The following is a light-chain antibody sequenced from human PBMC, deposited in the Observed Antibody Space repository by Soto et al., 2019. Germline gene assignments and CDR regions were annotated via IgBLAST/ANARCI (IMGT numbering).Light chain of an antibody. CDR2: TAS. Sequence: DIQMTQSPSSLSASVGDRVTITCRASQSINRNLNWYQQKPGKAPKLLIYTASSLQSGVPSRFSGGGSGTDFILTISSLQPEDFATYYCQQSYTTPRTFGQGTKVEIK. J-gene: IGKJ1*01. V-gene: IGKV1-39*01. CDR1: QSINRN. CDR3: QQSYTTPRT.